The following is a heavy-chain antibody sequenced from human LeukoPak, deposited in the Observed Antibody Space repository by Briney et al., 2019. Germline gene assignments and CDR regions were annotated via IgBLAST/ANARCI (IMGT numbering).Heavy chain of an antibody. J-gene: IGHJ4*02. CDR2: ISAYNGNT. Sequence: GASVKVSCTASGYTFTSYGISWVRQAPGQGLEWMGWISAYNGNTNYAQKLQGRVTMTTDTSTSTAYMELRSLRSDDTAVYYCARASIMITFGGVIPTHGPRAAYDYWGQGTLVTVSS. V-gene: IGHV1-18*01. CDR1: GYTFTSYG. D-gene: IGHD3-16*02. CDR3: ARASIMITFGGVIPTHGPRAAYDY.